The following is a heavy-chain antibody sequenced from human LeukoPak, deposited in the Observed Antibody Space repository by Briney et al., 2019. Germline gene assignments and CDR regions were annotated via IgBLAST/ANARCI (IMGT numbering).Heavy chain of an antibody. CDR2: INHSGST. J-gene: IGHJ4*02. D-gene: IGHD3-9*01. Sequence: KTSETLSLTCAVYGGSFSGYYWSWIRQPPGKGLEWIGEINHSGSTNYNPSLKSRVTISVDTSKNQFSLKLSSVTAADTAVYYCARGSLLRYFDWLPIDYWGQGTLVTVSS. V-gene: IGHV4-34*01. CDR3: ARGSLLRYFDWLPIDY. CDR1: GGSFSGYY.